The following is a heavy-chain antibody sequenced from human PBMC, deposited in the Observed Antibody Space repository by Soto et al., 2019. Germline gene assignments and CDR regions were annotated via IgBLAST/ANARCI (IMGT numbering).Heavy chain of an antibody. CDR3: ARDNDRLQLGGNYYYILDV. J-gene: IGHJ6*02. CDR1: GGTFSSSA. Sequence: QVQLVQSGAEMKEPGSSVKVSCKTSGGTFSSSAISWLRQAPGQGLEWMGGIIPLFRTTDYAQKFQGRVTIAADESTSTAYVELSSLRSEDPAVYYCARDNDRLQLGGNYYYILDVWGQGTTITVSS. CDR2: IIPLFRTT. D-gene: IGHD4-4*01. V-gene: IGHV1-69*12.